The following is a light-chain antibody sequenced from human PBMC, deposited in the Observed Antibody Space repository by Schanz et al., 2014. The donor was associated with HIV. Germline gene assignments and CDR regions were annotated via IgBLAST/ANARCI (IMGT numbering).Light chain of an antibody. CDR2: AAS. V-gene: IGKV1-39*01. CDR3: QQSYSTPLT. J-gene: IGKJ4*01. Sequence: DIQMTQSPSSLSASVGDRVTLTCRAGQSLDRWLAWYQQKPGKPPKLLIYAASSLQSGVPSRFSGSGSGTDFTLTISSLQPEDFATYYCQQSYSTPLTFGGGTKVEIK. CDR1: QSLDRW.